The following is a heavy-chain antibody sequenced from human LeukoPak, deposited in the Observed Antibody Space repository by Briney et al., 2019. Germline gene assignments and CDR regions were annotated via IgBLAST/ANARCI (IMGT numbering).Heavy chain of an antibody. CDR2: IYTSGST. Sequence: TSETLSLTCTVSGGSISSYYWSWIRQPAGKGLEWIGRIYTSGSTNYNPSLKSRVTVSVDTSKNQFSLKLSSVTAADTAVYYCARVEFNWNYVDYWGQGPLVTVSS. CDR3: ARVEFNWNYVDY. CDR1: GGSISSYY. D-gene: IGHD1-20*01. J-gene: IGHJ4*02. V-gene: IGHV4-4*07.